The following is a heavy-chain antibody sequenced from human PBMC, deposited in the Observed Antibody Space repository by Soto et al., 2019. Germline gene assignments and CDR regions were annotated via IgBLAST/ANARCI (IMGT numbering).Heavy chain of an antibody. CDR1: GFTFSSYS. J-gene: IGHJ6*02. CDR2: ISSSSSTI. Sequence: DVQLVESGGGLVQPGGSLRLSCAASGFTFSSYSMNWVRQAPGKGLEWVSYISSSSSTIYYADSVKGRFTISRDNAKNSLYLQMNSLRDEDTAVYYCARVGEQWLVVSNYYYYGMDVWGQGTTVTVSS. CDR3: ARVGEQWLVVSNYYYYGMDV. D-gene: IGHD6-19*01. V-gene: IGHV3-48*02.